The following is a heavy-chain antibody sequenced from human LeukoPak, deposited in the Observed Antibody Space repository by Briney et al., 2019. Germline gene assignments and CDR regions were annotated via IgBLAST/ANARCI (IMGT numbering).Heavy chain of an antibody. CDR1: GFSLSTSGMC. J-gene: IGHJ4*02. V-gene: IGHV2-70*11. CDR2: IDWDDDK. CDR3: ARMGFDKRYFDY. D-gene: IGHD3-9*01. Sequence: SGPALVKPTQTLTLTCTFSGFSLSTSGMCVTWIRQPPGKALEWLARIDWDDDKYYSTSLKTRLTISKDTSKNQVVLTMTNVDPVDTATYYCARMGFDKRYFDYWGQGTLVTVSS.